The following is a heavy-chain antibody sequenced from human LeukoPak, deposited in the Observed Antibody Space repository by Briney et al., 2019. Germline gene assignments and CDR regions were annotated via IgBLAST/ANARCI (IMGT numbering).Heavy chain of an antibody. D-gene: IGHD3-9*01. CDR3: AHLVVTIDWRSYFDY. CDR1: DFSLSTPGMG. V-gene: IGHV2-5*01. CDR2: IYYNDDK. J-gene: IGHJ4*02. Sequence: SGPTLVKPTQTLTLTCTFSDFSLSTPGMGVGRIRQPPGKALEWLAFIYYNDDKRYSPSLRSRLTITRDTSKNQVVLAMTNMDPVDTATYYCAHLVVTIDWRSYFDYWGQGALVTVSS.